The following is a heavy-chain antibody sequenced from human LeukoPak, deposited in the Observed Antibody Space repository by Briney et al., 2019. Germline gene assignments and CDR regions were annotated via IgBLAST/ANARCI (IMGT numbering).Heavy chain of an antibody. Sequence: PSETLSLTCAVYGGSFSGYYWSWIRQPPGKGLEWIGEINHSGSTNYNPSLKSRVTISVDTSKNQFSLKLSSVTAGDTAVYYCARGRITVVTPRFYYYYGMDVWGQGTTVTVSS. CDR3: ARGRITVVTPRFYYYYGMDV. D-gene: IGHD4-23*01. V-gene: IGHV4-34*01. CDR1: GGSFSGYY. CDR2: INHSGST. J-gene: IGHJ6*02.